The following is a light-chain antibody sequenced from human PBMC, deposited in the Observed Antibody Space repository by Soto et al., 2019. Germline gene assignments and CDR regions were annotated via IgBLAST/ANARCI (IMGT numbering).Light chain of an antibody. CDR2: GAS. CDR1: QSVSSN. Sequence: EIVMTQSPATLSVSPGERATLSCRASQSVSSNLAWYQQQPGQAPRLLTYGASTRATGIPARFSGSGSGTECTLTISSLQSEDFAVYYCQQYNNWPLPFGGGTKVEIK. J-gene: IGKJ4*01. V-gene: IGKV3D-15*01. CDR3: QQYNNWPLP.